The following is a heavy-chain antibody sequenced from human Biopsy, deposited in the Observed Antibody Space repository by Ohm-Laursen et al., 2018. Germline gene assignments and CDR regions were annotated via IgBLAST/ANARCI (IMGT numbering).Heavy chain of an antibody. J-gene: IGHJ5*01. V-gene: IGHV3-72*01. CDR1: GFSFSDNY. CDR3: ARAGRYCSGGGCYSWFDS. Sequence: SLRLSCAASGFSFSDNYMDWVRQAPGQGLEWVGRIRDKANSYTTDYAASVKGRFTISRGDSKNSLYLQMNSLKTEDTALYYCARAGRYCSGGGCYSWFDSWGQGTLVTVSS. CDR2: IRDKANSYTT. D-gene: IGHD2-15*01.